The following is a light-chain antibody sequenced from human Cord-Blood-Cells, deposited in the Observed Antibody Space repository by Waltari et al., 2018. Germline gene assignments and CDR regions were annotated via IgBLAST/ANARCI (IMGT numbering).Light chain of an antibody. CDR1: QSVLYSSNNKNY. J-gene: IGKJ2*03. CDR2: WAS. Sequence: DIVMTQSPDSLAVSLGERATINCKSSQSVLYSSNNKNYIAWYQQKPGQPPKLLIYWASTRESGVPDLFSGSGSGTDFTLTISSLQAEDVAVYYCQQYYSTPYSFGQGTKLEIK. CDR3: QQYYSTPYS. V-gene: IGKV4-1*01.